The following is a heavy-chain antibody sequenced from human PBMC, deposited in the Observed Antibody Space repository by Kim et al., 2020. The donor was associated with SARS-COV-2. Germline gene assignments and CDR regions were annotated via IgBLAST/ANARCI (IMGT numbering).Heavy chain of an antibody. Sequence: PGSVKCRFTITRETAKNSLYLQMNRLGAGDTAVYYCARGYSSSWYGAFDIWGQGTMVTVSS. V-gene: IGHV3-13*01. CDR3: ARGYSSSWYGAFDI. D-gene: IGHD6-13*01. J-gene: IGHJ3*02.